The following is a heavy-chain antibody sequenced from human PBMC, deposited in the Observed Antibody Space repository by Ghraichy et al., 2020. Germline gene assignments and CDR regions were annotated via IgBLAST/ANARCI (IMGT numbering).Heavy chain of an antibody. CDR2: FDPEDGET. CDR1: GYTLTELS. J-gene: IGHJ6*02. D-gene: IGHD1-7*01. V-gene: IGHV1-24*01. CDR3: ATNTRYNWNYGRPQYGMDV. Sequence: ASVKVSCKVSGYTLTELSMHWVRQAPGKGLEWMGGFDPEDGETIYAQKFQGRVTMTEDTSTDTAYMELSSLRSEDTAVYYCATNTRYNWNYGRPQYGMDVWGQGTTVTVSS.